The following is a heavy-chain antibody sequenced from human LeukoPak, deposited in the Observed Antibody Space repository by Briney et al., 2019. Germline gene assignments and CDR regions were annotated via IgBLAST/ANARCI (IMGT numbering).Heavy chain of an antibody. CDR2: INQDGSDK. Sequence: PGGSLRLSCAASGFTFSSYWMSWVRQAPGKGLEWVVNINQDGSDKYYVDSVKGRFTISRDNARNSLYLQMNSLRVDDTAVYYCARNQVVRGHRVWFDPWGQGTLVTVSS. D-gene: IGHD3-10*01. CDR1: GFTFSSYW. J-gene: IGHJ5*02. V-gene: IGHV3-7*01. CDR3: ARNQVVRGHRVWFDP.